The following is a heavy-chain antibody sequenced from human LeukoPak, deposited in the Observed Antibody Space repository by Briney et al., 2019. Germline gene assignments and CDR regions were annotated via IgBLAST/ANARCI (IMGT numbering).Heavy chain of an antibody. D-gene: IGHD6-13*01. J-gene: IGHJ1*01. CDR1: GFTVSSNY. V-gene: IGHV3-66*04. CDR3: AGQNSSSWYLLKYFQH. CDR2: IYSGGST. Sequence: PGGSLRLSCAASGFTVSSNYMSWVRQAPGKGLEWVSVIYSGGSTYYADSVKGRFTISRDNSKNTLYLQMNSLRAEDTAVYYCAGQNSSSWYLLKYFQHWGQGTLVTVSS.